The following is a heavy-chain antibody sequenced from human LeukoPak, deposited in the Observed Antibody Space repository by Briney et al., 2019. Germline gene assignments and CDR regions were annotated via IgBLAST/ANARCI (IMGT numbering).Heavy chain of an antibody. CDR1: GFTFSSYA. J-gene: IGHJ4*02. V-gene: IGHV3-23*01. D-gene: IGHD1-26*01. CDR3: AKDLRHVGATNY. Sequence: GGSLRLSCAASGFTFSSYAMSWVRQAPGKGLEWVSAISGSGGSTYYADSVKGRFTIPRDNSKNTLYLQMNSLRAEDTAVYYCAKDLRHVGATNYWGQGTLVTVSS. CDR2: ISGSGGST.